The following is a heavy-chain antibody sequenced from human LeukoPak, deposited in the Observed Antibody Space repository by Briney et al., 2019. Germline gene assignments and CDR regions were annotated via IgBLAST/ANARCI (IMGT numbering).Heavy chain of an antibody. Sequence: PSETLSLTCTVSGGSISSSRYYWGWIRQPPGKGLEWIGSIYYSGSTYYNPSLKSRVTISVDTSKNQFSLKLSSVTAADTAVYYCASPSDTVSYDLPYFDYWGQGTLVTVSS. CDR3: ASPSDTVSYDLPYFDY. CDR2: IYYSGST. J-gene: IGHJ4*02. D-gene: IGHD3/OR15-3a*01. V-gene: IGHV4-39*01. CDR1: GGSISSSRYY.